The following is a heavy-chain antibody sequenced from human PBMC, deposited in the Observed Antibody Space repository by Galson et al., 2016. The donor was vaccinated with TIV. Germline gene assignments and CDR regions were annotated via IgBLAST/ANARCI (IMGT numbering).Heavy chain of an antibody. D-gene: IGHD3-3*01. CDR2: IAYDGSYK. V-gene: IGHV3-30*18. Sequence: SLRLSCAVSGFTFSSYSMNWVRQAPGKGLEWVAVIAYDGSYKHYAGSVKGRFTVSRDNSKTTLDLQRNSLGAEDTAPYYCAKEENSGYYPNDALDFWGQGTMVTVS. CDR1: GFTFSSYS. J-gene: IGHJ3*01. CDR3: AKEENSGYYPNDALDF.